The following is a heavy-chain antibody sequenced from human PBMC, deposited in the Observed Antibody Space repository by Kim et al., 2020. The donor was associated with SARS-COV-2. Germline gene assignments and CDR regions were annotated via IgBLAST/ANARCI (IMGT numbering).Heavy chain of an antibody. CDR3: ARGTPCYCTNGVCPNSPLSCYGMDV. CDR2: INHSGST. CDR1: GGSFSGYY. Sequence: SETLSLTCAVYGGSFSGYYWSWIRQPPGKGLEWIGEINHSGSTNYNPSLKSRVTISVDTSKNQFSLKLSSVTAADTAVYYCARGTPCYCTNGVCPNSPLSCYGMDVWGQGTTVTVSS. J-gene: IGHJ6*02. D-gene: IGHD2-8*01. V-gene: IGHV4-34*01.